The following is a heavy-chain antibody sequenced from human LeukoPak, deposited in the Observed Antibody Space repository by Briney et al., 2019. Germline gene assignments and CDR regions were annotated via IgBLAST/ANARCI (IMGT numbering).Heavy chain of an antibody. CDR2: ISYDGSNK. V-gene: IGHV3-30-3*01. CDR3: ARDWGEVITTPFDY. J-gene: IGHJ4*02. D-gene: IGHD3-22*01. Sequence: GGSLRLSCGASGFTFSSYAMHWVRQAPGKGLEWVAVISYDGSNKYYADSVKGRFTISRDNSKNTLYLQMNSLRAEDTAVYYCARDWGEVITTPFDYWGQGTLVTVSS. CDR1: GFTFSSYA.